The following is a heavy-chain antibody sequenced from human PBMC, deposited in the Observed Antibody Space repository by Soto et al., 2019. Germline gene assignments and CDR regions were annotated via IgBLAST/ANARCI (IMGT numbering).Heavy chain of an antibody. CDR2: ISGDNGNT. J-gene: IGHJ6*02. V-gene: IGHV1-18*01. D-gene: IGHD3-10*01. Sequence: QAQLVQSGVEVKKAGASVKVSCKASGYTFSSYGISWARQAPGQGLEWMGWISGDNGNTQSAQKFQGRVFMTTDTATRTAYMELRGLRSDDTAVYFCAREGYYSGSGTYSPPRFYGMDVWGQGTTVTVSS. CDR3: AREGYYSGSGTYSPPRFYGMDV. CDR1: GYTFSSYG.